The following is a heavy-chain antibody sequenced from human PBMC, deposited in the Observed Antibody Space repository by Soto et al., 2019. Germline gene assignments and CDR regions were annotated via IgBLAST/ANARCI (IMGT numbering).Heavy chain of an antibody. CDR3: ARVLKVVSPPSLGF. V-gene: IGHV1-8*01. D-gene: IGHD3-22*01. CDR1: GYTFTSYD. CDR2: MNPNSGNT. J-gene: IGHJ4*02. Sequence: QVQLVQSGAEVKKPGASVKVSCKASGYTFTSYDINWVRQATGQGLEWMGWMNPNSGNTGYAQKFQGRVTNTRNPSTSTADMELSSLRSEDTAVYYCARVLKVVSPPSLGFWGQGTLVTVSS.